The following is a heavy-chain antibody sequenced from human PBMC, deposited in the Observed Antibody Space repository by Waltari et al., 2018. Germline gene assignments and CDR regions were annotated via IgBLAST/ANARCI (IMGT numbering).Heavy chain of an antibody. CDR3: ARETDWLELYYYYYMDV. Sequence: QLQLQESGPGLVKPSETLSLTCTVSGGSISSSSYYWGWIRQPPGKGLEWICSIYYSGSTYYNPSLKSRVTISVDTSKNQFSLKLSSLTAADTAVYYCARETDWLELYYYYYMDVWGKGTTVTISS. V-gene: IGHV4-39*07. CDR2: IYYSGST. J-gene: IGHJ6*03. D-gene: IGHD1-7*01. CDR1: GGSISSSSYY.